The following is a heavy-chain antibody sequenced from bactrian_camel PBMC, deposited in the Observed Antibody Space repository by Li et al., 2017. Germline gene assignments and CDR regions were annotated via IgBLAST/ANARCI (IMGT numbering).Heavy chain of an antibody. CDR2: INSDGRT. Sequence: HVQLVESGGNSVQAGGSLRLSCVYSGTTYNLACVEWFRQAPGQPREEVATINSDGRTDYADSVKGRFTISVGNAKGTLYLQMHSLKPEDTAMYYCAAAEPCALIWPTAVGSVGDWGRGTQVTVS. D-gene: IGHD2*01. V-gene: IGHV3S53*01. J-gene: IGHJ4*01. CDR1: GTTYNLAC. CDR3: AAAEPCALIWPTAVGSVGD.